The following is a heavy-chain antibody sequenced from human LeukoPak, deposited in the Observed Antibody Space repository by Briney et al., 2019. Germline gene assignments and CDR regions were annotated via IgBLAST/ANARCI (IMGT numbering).Heavy chain of an antibody. Sequence: PGGSLRLSCAASGFTFSSYAMHWVRQAPGKGLEWVAVISYDGSNKYYADSVKGRFTISRDNSKNTLYLQMNSLRAEDTAVYYCARDFEDYFDYWGQGTLVTVSS. CDR2: ISYDGSNK. CDR1: GFTFSSYA. V-gene: IGHV3-30-3*01. CDR3: ARDFEDYFDY. J-gene: IGHJ4*02.